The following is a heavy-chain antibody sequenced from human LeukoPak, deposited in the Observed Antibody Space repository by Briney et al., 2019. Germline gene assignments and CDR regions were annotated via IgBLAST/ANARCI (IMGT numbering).Heavy chain of an antibody. J-gene: IGHJ6*03. Sequence: SETLSLTCTVSGGSISSYYWSWIRQPPGKGLEWIGYIYYSGSTNYNPSLKSRVTISVDTSKNQFSLKLSSVTAADTAVYYCARVRYELELSLNYYYYMDVWGRGTTVTISS. D-gene: IGHD1-7*01. CDR3: ARVRYELELSLNYYYYMDV. V-gene: IGHV4-59*01. CDR1: GGSISSYY. CDR2: IYYSGST.